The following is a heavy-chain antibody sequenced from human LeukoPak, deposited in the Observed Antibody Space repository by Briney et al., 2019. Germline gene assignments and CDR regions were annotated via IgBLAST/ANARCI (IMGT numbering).Heavy chain of an antibody. J-gene: IGHJ4*02. Sequence: PGGSLRLSCAASGFTFSNAWMSWVRQAPGKGLEWVGRIKSKTDGETTDYAAPVKGRFTISRDDSRNTLYLQMNSLKTEDTAVYYCTTVRSVMWVGVAAGDYWGQGTLVTVSS. D-gene: IGHD1-26*01. CDR1: GFTFSNAW. CDR3: TTVRSVMWVGVAAGDY. CDR2: IKSKTDGETT. V-gene: IGHV3-15*01.